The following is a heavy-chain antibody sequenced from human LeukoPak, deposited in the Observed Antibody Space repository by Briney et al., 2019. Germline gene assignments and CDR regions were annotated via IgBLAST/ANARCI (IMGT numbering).Heavy chain of an antibody. CDR3: ANAPMYSSLHSFDY. Sequence: GGSLRLSCAASGFTLSSYAMSWVRQAPGKGLEWVSAISGSGGSTYYADSVKGRFTISRDNSKNTLYLQMNSLRAEDTAVYYCANAPMYSSLHSFDYWGQGTLVTVSS. D-gene: IGHD6-6*01. CDR1: GFTLSSYA. J-gene: IGHJ4*02. V-gene: IGHV3-23*01. CDR2: ISGSGGST.